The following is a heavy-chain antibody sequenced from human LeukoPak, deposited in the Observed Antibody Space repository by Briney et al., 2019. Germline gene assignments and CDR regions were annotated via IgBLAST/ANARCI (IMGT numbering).Heavy chain of an antibody. J-gene: IGHJ6*02. CDR2: INHSGNT. CDR3: AGELATISMPRRPYGMDV. Sequence: SETLSLTCAVYGGSFSGYYWSWIRQPPGKGLEWIGEINHSGNTNYNPSLKSRVTISVDTSKNQFSLKLSSVTAADTAVYYCAGELATISMPRRPYGMDVWGQGTTVTVSS. D-gene: IGHD5-12*01. CDR1: GGSFSGYY. V-gene: IGHV4-34*01.